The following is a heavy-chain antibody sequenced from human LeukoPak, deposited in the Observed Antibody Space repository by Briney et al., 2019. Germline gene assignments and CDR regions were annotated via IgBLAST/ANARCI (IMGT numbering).Heavy chain of an antibody. J-gene: IGHJ4*02. CDR2: IIPIFGTA. CDR3: ARDLAGYSSSFDY. D-gene: IGHD6-19*01. CDR1: RGTFSSYA. V-gene: IGHV1-69*05. Sequence: SVKVSCKASRGTFSSYAISWVRQAPGQGLEWMGGIIPIFGTANYAQKFQGRVTITTDESTSTAYMELSSLRSEDTAVYYCARDLAGYSSSFDYWGQGTLVTVSS.